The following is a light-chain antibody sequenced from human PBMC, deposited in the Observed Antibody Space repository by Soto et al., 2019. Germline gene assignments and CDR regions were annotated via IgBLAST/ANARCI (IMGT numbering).Light chain of an antibody. CDR2: EVN. Sequence: QSVLTQPPSASGSPGQSVAISCTGTSSDVGGYNYVSWYQQHPGKAPKLMIYEVNKRPSGVPDRFSGSKSGNTAPLTVSGLQAEDEADYYCSSYAGSSNVFGTGTKATVL. CDR1: SSDVGGYNY. V-gene: IGLV2-8*01. CDR3: SSYAGSSNV. J-gene: IGLJ1*01.